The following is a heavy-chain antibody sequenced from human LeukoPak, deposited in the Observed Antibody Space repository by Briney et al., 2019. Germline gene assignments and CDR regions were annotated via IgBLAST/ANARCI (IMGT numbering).Heavy chain of an antibody. CDR2: INHIGST. V-gene: IGHV4-34*01. J-gene: IGHJ4*02. CDR1: GGSFGGYY. CDR3: ARVYRKTYKWNDQADY. Sequence: PSETLSLTCAVYGGSFGGYYWSWIRQPPGKGLEWIGEINHIGSTNYNPSLKTRVTISLDTSKNQFSLKLNSVTAADTAVYYCARVYRKTYKWNDQADYWGQGALVTVSS. D-gene: IGHD1-20*01.